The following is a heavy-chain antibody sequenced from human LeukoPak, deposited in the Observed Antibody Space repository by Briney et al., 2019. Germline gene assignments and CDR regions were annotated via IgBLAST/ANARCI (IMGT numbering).Heavy chain of an antibody. V-gene: IGHV3-7*04. J-gene: IGHJ4*02. CDR2: IKQDGSEK. D-gene: IGHD1-14*01. CDR1: GGSFSGYY. CDR3: AGVWYYYFDY. Sequence: ETLSLTCAVYGGSFSGYYWSWVRQAPGKGLEWVANIKQDGSEKYYVDSVKGRFTISRDNAKNSLYLQMNSLRAEDTAVYYCAGVWYYYFDYWGQGTLVTVSS.